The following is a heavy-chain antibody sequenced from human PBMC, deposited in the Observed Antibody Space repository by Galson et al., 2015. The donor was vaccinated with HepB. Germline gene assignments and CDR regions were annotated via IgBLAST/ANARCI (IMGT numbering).Heavy chain of an antibody. J-gene: IGHJ4*02. V-gene: IGHV3-20*04. CDR3: ARDISCRGGSCSTRSDY. CDR2: INWNGGST. Sequence: SLRLSCAASGFTFDDYGMSWVRQAPGKGLEWVSGINWNGGSTGYADSVKGRFTISRDNAKNSLYLQMNSLRAEDTAFYYCARDISCRGGSCSTRSDYWGQGTLVSVSS. CDR1: GFTFDDYG. D-gene: IGHD2-15*01.